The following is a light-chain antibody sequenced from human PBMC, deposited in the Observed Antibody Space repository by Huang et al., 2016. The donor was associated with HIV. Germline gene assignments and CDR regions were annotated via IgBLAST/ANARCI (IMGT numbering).Light chain of an antibody. CDR2: SAS. J-gene: IGKJ2*03. Sequence: EIVLPHSPVTLSVSPGETVTLSCRTSQSVSINLSWYQQKPAQPPRLLIHSASARATSVPARFSGGGSGTEFTLTISGLQSEDFAIYYCQQYNNWPPLYSFGQGTRLEIK. CDR1: QSVSIN. CDR3: QQYNNWPPLYS. V-gene: IGKV3-15*01.